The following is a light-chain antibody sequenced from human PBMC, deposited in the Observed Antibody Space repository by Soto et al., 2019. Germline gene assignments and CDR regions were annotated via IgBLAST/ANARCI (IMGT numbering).Light chain of an antibody. CDR2: GVS. CDR1: QSISNTF. V-gene: IGKV3-20*01. CDR3: QQYYSSWT. Sequence: EIVLTQSPGTLSLSPGEGATLSCRASQSISNTFLAWYQQRPGQAPRILIYGVSRRATGIPDRFSGSGSGTDFTLTISRLEPEDFALYYCQQYYSSWTFGQGTKVEMK. J-gene: IGKJ1*01.